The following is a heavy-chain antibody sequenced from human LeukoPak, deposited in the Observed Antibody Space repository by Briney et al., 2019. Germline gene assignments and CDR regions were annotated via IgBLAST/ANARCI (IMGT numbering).Heavy chain of an antibody. CDR1: GVSISSYY. V-gene: IGHV4-4*09. CDR2: IYTSGST. D-gene: IGHD6-13*01. J-gene: IGHJ6*03. Sequence: SETLSLTCTVSGVSISSYYWSWIRQPPGKGLEWIGYIYTSGSTNYNPSLKSRVTISVDTSKNQFSLKLSSVTAADTAVYYCAATYSSSWYHYYYMDVWGKGTTVTVSS. CDR3: AATYSSSWYHYYYMDV.